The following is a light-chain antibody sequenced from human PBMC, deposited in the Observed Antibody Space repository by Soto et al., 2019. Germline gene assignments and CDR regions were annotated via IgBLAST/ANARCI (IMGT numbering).Light chain of an antibody. J-gene: IGKJ5*01. CDR1: QSVYSSY. CDR2: DTS. Sequence: EIVWTQSPGTLSLSPGERATLSCRASQSVYSSYLAWYQQKPGQAPRLLIYDTSTRATGIPARFSGSGSGTEFTLTISSLQSEDFAVYYCQQYNNWPPITFGQGTRLEIK. V-gene: IGKV3-15*01. CDR3: QQYNNWPPIT.